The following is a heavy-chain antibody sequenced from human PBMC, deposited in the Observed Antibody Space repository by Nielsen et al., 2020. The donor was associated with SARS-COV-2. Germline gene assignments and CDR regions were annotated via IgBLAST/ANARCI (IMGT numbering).Heavy chain of an antibody. CDR3: AKDGGGALATYYGLDV. CDR2: ISNDGNKR. CDR1: GFGFNNHG. Sequence: GGSLRLSCAASGFGFNNHGMHWVRQPPDKGLEWVALISNDGNKRHYADSVKGRFTISRDNSKNTLYLEMDSLRSEDTAVYFCAKDGGGALATYYGLDVWGQGTTVTVPS. J-gene: IGHJ6*02. D-gene: IGHD3-16*01. V-gene: IGHV3-30*18.